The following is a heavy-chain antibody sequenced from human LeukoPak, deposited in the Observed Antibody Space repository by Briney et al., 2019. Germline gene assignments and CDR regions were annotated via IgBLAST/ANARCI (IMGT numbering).Heavy chain of an antibody. D-gene: IGHD6-6*01. V-gene: IGHV3-73*01. CDR2: IRSKANNYAT. J-gene: IGHJ6*02. CDR1: RFTFSDYY. Sequence: GGSLRLSCAASRFTFSDYYMTWIRQAPGKGLEWVGRIRSKANNYATAYAASVNGRFTISRDDSKNTAYLQMNTLKTEDTAVYYCTRGSSLGYYYGMDVWGQGTTVSVSS. CDR3: TRGSSLGYYYGMDV.